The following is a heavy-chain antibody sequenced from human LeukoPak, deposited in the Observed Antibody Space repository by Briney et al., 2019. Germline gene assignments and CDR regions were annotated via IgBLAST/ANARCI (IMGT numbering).Heavy chain of an antibody. V-gene: IGHV1-69*06. D-gene: IGHD3-3*01. CDR2: IIPIFGTA. CDR3: ARVGDFWSGYRSVDY. Sequence: SVKISCKASGGTFSSYAISWVRQAPGQGLEWMRRIIPIFGTANYAQKFQGRVTITADKSTSTAYMELSSLRSEDTAVYYCARVGDFWSGYRSVDYWGQGTLVTVSS. J-gene: IGHJ4*02. CDR1: GGTFSSYA.